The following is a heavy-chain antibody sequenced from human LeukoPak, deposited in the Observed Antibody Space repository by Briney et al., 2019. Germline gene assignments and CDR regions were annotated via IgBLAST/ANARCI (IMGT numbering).Heavy chain of an antibody. CDR2: ISYDGSNK. CDR3: ARGWGPNYYDRD. CDR1: GFTFSNFA. J-gene: IGHJ4*02. D-gene: IGHD3-22*01. V-gene: IGHV3-30-3*01. Sequence: GGSLRLSCAASGFTFSNFAINWVRQAPGKGLEWVAVISYDGSNKYYADSVKGRFTISRDNSKNTLYLQMNSLRAEDTAVYYCARGWGPNYYDRDWGQGTLVTVSS.